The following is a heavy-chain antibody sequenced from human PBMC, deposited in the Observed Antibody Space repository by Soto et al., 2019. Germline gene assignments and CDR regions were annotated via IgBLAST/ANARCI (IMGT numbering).Heavy chain of an antibody. J-gene: IGHJ4*02. V-gene: IGHV3-30-3*01. CDR1: GFTFSSYA. CDR2: ISYDGSNK. D-gene: IGHD2-15*01. CDR3: ARDEAYCSGGSCYSVGGALDY. Sequence: PGGSLRLSSAASGFTFSSYAMHWVRQAPGKGLEWVAVISYDGSNKYYADSVKGRFTISRDNSKNTLYLQMNSLRAEDTAVYYCARDEAYCSGGSCYSVGGALDYWGQGTLVTVSS.